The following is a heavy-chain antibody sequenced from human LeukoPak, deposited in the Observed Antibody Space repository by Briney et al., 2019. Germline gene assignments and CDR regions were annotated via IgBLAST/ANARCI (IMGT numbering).Heavy chain of an antibody. CDR2: ISSSGSTI. CDR3: AREGERGDYDILTGLAFDYGMDV. D-gene: IGHD3-9*01. J-gene: IGHJ6*02. Sequence: QAGGSLRLSCAASGFTFSSYEMNWVRQAPGKGVEWVSYISSSGSTIYYADSVKGRFTISRDNAKNSLYLQMNSLRAEDTAVYYCAREGERGDYDILTGLAFDYGMDVWGQGTTVTVSS. V-gene: IGHV3-48*03. CDR1: GFTFSSYE.